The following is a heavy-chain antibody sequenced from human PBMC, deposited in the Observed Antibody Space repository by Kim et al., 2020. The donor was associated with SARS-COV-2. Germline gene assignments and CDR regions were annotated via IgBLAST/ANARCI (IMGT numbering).Heavy chain of an antibody. V-gene: IGHV4-59*01. Sequence: NPSPKSRVTISVDTSKNQFSLELSSVTAADTAVYYCARAAAAVEDDAFDSWGQGTMVTVSS. J-gene: IGHJ3*02. CDR3: ARAAAAVEDDAFDS. D-gene: IGHD6-13*01.